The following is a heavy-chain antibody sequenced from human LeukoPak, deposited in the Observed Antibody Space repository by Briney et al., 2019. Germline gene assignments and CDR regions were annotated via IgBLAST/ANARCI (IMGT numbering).Heavy chain of an antibody. CDR3: AKGVGWDERLDY. CDR1: GFTFSSYS. D-gene: IGHD6-19*01. Sequence: GGSLRLSCAASGFTFSSYSMNWVRQAPGKGLEWVPYISSSSSTIYYADSVKGRFTISRDNSKNTLYLQMNSLRAEDTAVYYRAKGVGWDERLDYWGQGTLVTVSS. V-gene: IGHV3-48*01. J-gene: IGHJ4*02. CDR2: ISSSSSTI.